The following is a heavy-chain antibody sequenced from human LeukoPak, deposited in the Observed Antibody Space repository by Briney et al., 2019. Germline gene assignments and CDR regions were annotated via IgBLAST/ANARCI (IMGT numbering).Heavy chain of an antibody. CDR2: VSSSGSTI. Sequence: GGSLRLSCAASGFRFSSYEMNWVRQAPGKGLEWVSYVSSSGSTIYYADSVRGRFTISRDNAKNLLNLQMNSLRAEDTAVYYCASAYYDAGNYPYYFDCWGQGTLVTVSS. CDR1: GFRFSSYE. J-gene: IGHJ4*02. CDR3: ASAYYDAGNYPYYFDC. V-gene: IGHV3-48*03. D-gene: IGHD3-10*01.